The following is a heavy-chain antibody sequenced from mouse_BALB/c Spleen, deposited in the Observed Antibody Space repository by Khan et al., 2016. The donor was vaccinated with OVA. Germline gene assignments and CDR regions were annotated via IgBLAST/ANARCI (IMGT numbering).Heavy chain of an antibody. CDR2: IDPANGDT. J-gene: IGHJ4*01. D-gene: IGHD1-1*01. CDR1: GFNINDTC. V-gene: IGHV14-3*02. CDR3: ARSNSLWPMDY. Sequence: VRLQQSGAELVKPGASVKLSCTASGFNINDTCLHWVKQRPEQGLEWIGRIDPANGDTKYDPKFQAKATITADTHSNIAYLQLSSLTSEDTAVYYCARSNSLWPMDYWGQGTSVTVSS.